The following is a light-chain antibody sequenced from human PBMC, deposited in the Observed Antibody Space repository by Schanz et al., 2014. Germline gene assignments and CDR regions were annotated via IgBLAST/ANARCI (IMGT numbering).Light chain of an antibody. V-gene: IGLV2-11*01. J-gene: IGLJ2*01. CDR2: DVN. CDR3: CSYAGSNNFVV. Sequence: QSALTQPRSVSGSPGQSVTISCTGTSNDIGDYNYVSWYQQHPGKAPKVMIYDVNKRPSGVPDRFSGSKSGNTASLTVSGLQSEDEADYYCCSYAGSNNFVVFGGGTKLTVL. CDR1: SNDIGDYNY.